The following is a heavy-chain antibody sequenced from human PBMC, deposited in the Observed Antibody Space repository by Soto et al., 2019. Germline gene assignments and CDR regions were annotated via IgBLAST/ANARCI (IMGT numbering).Heavy chain of an antibody. D-gene: IGHD3-22*01. CDR3: ARALAYYYDSSGYCWFDP. V-gene: IGHV3-7*05. J-gene: IGHJ5*02. Sequence: GGSLRVSCAASGCTFSSYWMHWVRQAPGKGLVWVANINRDGSEKFYVDSVKGRFTISRDNAKNSLYLQMNSLRAEDTAVYYCARALAYYYDSSGYCWFDPWGQGTLVTVSS. CDR1: GCTFSSYW. CDR2: INRDGSEK.